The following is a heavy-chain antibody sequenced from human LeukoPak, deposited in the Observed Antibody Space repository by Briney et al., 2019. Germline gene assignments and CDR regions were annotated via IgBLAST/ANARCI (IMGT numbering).Heavy chain of an antibody. D-gene: IGHD3-10*01. V-gene: IGHV4-4*07. Sequence: SETLSLTCTVSGGSISSYYWSWIRQPAGKGLEWIGLIYTSGSTNYNPSLKSRVTMSVDTSKNQFSLKLSSVTAADTGVYFCARGWRFYYGSGSSDAFDIWGQGTMVTVSS. CDR3: ARGWRFYYGSGSSDAFDI. J-gene: IGHJ3*02. CDR2: IYTSGST. CDR1: GGSISSYY.